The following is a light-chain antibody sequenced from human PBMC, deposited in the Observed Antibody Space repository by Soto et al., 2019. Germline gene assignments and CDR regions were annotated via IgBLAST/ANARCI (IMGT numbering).Light chain of an antibody. Sequence: DIQMTQSPSSLSASVGDRVTITCRASQTITNYLNWYQQRPGKAPKLLIFHTSTLQSGVPSRFSGNGSGTDFTLMISSLQPEDFATYYCQQTTGSPYTFSQGTKVEI. V-gene: IGKV1-39*01. CDR1: QTITNY. J-gene: IGKJ2*01. CDR2: HTS. CDR3: QQTTGSPYT.